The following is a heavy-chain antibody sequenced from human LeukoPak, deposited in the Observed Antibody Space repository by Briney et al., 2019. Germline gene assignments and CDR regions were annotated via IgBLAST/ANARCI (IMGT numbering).Heavy chain of an antibody. J-gene: IGHJ4*02. Sequence: GGSLRLSCAASGFTFSSYSMNWVRQAPGKGLEWVSSISSSSYIYYADSVKGRFTISRDNAKNSLYLQMNSLRAEDTAVYYCARERAYVWGSPNFDYWGQGTLVTVSS. CDR1: GFTFSSYS. V-gene: IGHV3-21*01. CDR3: ARERAYVWGSPNFDY. CDR2: ISSSSYI. D-gene: IGHD3-16*01.